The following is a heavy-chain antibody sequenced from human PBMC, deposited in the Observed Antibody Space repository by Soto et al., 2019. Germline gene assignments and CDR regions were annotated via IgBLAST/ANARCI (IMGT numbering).Heavy chain of an antibody. CDR3: AHSSSSSGIYYYYYYYMDV. D-gene: IGHD2-2*01. CDR1: GFSLSTSGVG. CDR2: IYWYDDK. Sequence: QITLKESGPTLVKPTQTLTLTCTFSGFSLSTSGVGVGWIRQPPGKALEWLALIYWYDDKRYSPSLKSRLTTTKNTSKNQVLLTMTSMDPVDTATYYCAHSSSSSGIYYYYYYYMDVWGKGTTVTVSS. J-gene: IGHJ6*03. V-gene: IGHV2-5*01.